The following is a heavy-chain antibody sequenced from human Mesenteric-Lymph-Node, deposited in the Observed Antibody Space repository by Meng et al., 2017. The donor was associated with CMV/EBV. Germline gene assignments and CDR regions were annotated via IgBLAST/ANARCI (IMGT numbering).Heavy chain of an antibody. Sequence: GESLKISCAVSGFTFSSDTMNWVRQAPGKGLEWISSISSRRNFMYYVDSVKGRFIISRDDAKNSVYLQMNSLRAEDTAVYYCARFDFWSGYCDIWGQGTLVTVSS. V-gene: IGHV3-21*01. CDR3: ARFDFWSGYCDI. D-gene: IGHD3-3*01. CDR1: GFTFSSDT. J-gene: IGHJ4*02. CDR2: ISSRRNFM.